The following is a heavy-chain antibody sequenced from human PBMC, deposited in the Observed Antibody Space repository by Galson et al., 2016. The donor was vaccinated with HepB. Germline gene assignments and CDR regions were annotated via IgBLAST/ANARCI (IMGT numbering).Heavy chain of an antibody. CDR1: GFTFSSYA. V-gene: IGHV3-30*04. CDR2: ISYDGSNK. J-gene: IGHJ4*02. CDR3: ARDSYSFDY. Sequence: SLRLSCAASGFTFSSYAMNWVRQAPGKGLEWVAAISYDGSNKHYADSVKGRFTISRDNSKNTLYVQMNRLRTEDTAVYYCARDSYSFDYWGQGTLVTVSS.